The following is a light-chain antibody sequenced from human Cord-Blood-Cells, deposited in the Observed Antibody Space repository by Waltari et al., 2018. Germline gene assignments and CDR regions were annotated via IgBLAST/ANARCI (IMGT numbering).Light chain of an antibody. V-gene: IGKV1-5*03. J-gene: IGKJ1*01. CDR1: QSISSW. CDR3: QQYNSYPWT. CDR2: KAF. Sequence: IKMTQSPSTLSASVGDRVTITCRASQSISSWLAWYQQKPGKAPKLLIYKAFSLESGVPSRFSGSGSGTEFTLTISSLQPDDFATYYCQQYNSYPWTFGQGTKVEIK.